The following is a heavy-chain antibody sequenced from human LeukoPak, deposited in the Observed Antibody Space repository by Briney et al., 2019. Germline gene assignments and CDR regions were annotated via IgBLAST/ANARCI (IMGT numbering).Heavy chain of an antibody. Sequence: SETLSLTCTVSGGSVSSGSYYWSWIRQPPGKGLEWIGYIYYSGSTNYNPSLKSRVAISVDTSKNQFSLKPSSVTAADTAVYYCARVVGYYDSSGLFDYWGQGTLVTVSS. D-gene: IGHD3-22*01. J-gene: IGHJ4*02. CDR1: GGSVSSGSYY. CDR3: ARVVGYYDSSGLFDY. V-gene: IGHV4-61*01. CDR2: IYYSGST.